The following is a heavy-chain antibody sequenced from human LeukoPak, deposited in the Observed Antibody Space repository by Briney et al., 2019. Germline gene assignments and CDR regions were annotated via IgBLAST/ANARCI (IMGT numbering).Heavy chain of an antibody. V-gene: IGHV3-66*01. D-gene: IGHD3-10*01. CDR3: LQFAY. CDR1: GFTIYSNY. J-gene: IGHJ4*02. CDR2: IHNDDRT. Sequence: GGSLRLSCTASGFTIYSNYISWVRRAPGKGLEWASIIHNDDRTYYADSVKGRFTISRDNSKNTVYLQMNSLRVEDTAIYYCLQFAYWGQGTLVTVSS.